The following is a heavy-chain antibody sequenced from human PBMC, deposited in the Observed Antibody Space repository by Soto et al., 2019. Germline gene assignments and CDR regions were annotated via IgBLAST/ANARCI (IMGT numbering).Heavy chain of an antibody. J-gene: IGHJ4*02. CDR3: TFDSSGYYGPRDY. CDR1: GFTFGDYA. V-gene: IGHV3-49*04. D-gene: IGHD3-22*01. Sequence: HPGGSLRLSCTASGFTFGDYAMSWVRQAPGKGLEWVGFIRSKAYGGTTEYAASVKGRFTISRDDSKSIAYLQMNSLKTEDTAVYYCTFDSSGYYGPRDYWGQGTLVTVSS. CDR2: IRSKAYGGTT.